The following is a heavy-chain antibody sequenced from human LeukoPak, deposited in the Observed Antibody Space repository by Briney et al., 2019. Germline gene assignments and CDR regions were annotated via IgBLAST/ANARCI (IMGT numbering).Heavy chain of an antibody. CDR1: GGSISSSSYY. CDR3: AREIAARLGYYFDY. CDR2: IYYSGST. V-gene: IGHV4-39*07. D-gene: IGHD6-6*01. Sequence: SETLSLTCTVSGGSISSSSYYWGWIRQPPGKGLEWIGSIYYSGSTYYNPSLKSRVTISVDTSKNQFSLKLSSVTAADTAVYYCAREIAARLGYYFDYWGQGTLVTVSS. J-gene: IGHJ4*02.